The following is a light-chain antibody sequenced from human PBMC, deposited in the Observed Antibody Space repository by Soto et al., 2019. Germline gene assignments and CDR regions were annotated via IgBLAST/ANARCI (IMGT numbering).Light chain of an antibody. CDR1: QSVLYSSNNKYY. Sequence: DIVMTQSPECLAVSLGERATINCKSSQSVLYSSNNKYYLAWYQQKPGQPPKLLIYWTSIREFGVPDRFSGSGSGTDFTLTISNLQAEDVAVYYCQQYNRTLTFGGGTKVDIK. V-gene: IGKV4-1*01. J-gene: IGKJ4*01. CDR2: WTS. CDR3: QQYNRTLT.